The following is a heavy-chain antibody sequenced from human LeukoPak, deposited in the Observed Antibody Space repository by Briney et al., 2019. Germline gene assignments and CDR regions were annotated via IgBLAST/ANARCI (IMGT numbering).Heavy chain of an antibody. J-gene: IGHJ4*02. V-gene: IGHV5-51*01. D-gene: IGHD3-10*01. Sequence: GESLKISCRGSGYTFTNYWIGWVRQMPGKGLEWMGIIYPGDSDTRYSPSFQGQVTISADKSISTAYLQWSSLKASDTAMYYCARLYDGSGSYDFPLDYWGQGTLVTVSS. CDR2: IYPGDSDT. CDR1: GYTFTNYW. CDR3: ARLYDGSGSYDFPLDY.